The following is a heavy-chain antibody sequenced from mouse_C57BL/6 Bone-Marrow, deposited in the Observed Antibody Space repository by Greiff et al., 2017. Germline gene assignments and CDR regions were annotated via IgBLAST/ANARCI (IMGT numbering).Heavy chain of an antibody. Sequence: QVQLQQSGAELVRPGTSVKVSCKASGYAFTNYLIEWVKQRPGQGLEWIGVINPGSGGTNYNEKFQGKATLTADKSSSTAYMQLISLTSEDSAVYFCARHLFGDFDYWGQGTTLTVSS. D-gene: IGHD3-1*01. CDR1: GYAFTNYL. V-gene: IGHV1-54*01. CDR3: ARHLFGDFDY. CDR2: INPGSGGT. J-gene: IGHJ2*01.